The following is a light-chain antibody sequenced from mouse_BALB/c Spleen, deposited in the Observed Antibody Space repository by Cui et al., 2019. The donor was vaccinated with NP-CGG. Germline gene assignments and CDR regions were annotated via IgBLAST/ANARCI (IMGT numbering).Light chain of an antibody. CDR2: GTN. J-gene: IGLJ1*01. CDR1: TGAITTNNY. V-gene: IGLV1*01. Sequence: QAVVPQESALTTSPGETVTRTCRSSTGAITTNNYANWVHEKPDHLFTGLIGGTNNRAPGVPARFSGSLIGDKAALTITGAQTEDEAIYFCALWYSNHWVFGGGTKLTVL. CDR3: ALWYSNHWV.